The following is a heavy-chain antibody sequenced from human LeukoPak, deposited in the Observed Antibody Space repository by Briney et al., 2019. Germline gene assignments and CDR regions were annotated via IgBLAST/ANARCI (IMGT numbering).Heavy chain of an antibody. D-gene: IGHD1-7*01. V-gene: IGHV3-23*01. CDR2: ISGSGGST. Sequence: GGSLRLSCAASGFTFSSYAMSWVRQAPGKGLEWVSAISGSGGSTYYADSVKGRFTISRDNSKNTLYLQMNSLRVEDTAVYYCAKSGWAWNYFYYFDYWGQGTLVTVSS. J-gene: IGHJ4*02. CDR3: AKSGWAWNYFYYFDY. CDR1: GFTFSSYA.